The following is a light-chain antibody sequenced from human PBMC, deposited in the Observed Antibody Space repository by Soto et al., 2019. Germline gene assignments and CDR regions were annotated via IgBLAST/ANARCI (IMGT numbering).Light chain of an antibody. V-gene: IGKV1-39*01. CDR1: QSISSY. CDR3: QQSYSTPRT. Sequence: DIQMTQSPSSLSASVGDRVTITCRASQSISSYLNWYQQKPGKAPNLLIYAASSLQSGVPSRFSGSGSGTDFTLTISSLQPEDFATYYCQQSYSTPRTFGQGNKVEI. J-gene: IGKJ1*01. CDR2: AAS.